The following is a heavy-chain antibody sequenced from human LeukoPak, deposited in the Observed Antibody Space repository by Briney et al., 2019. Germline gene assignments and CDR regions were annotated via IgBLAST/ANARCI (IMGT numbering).Heavy chain of an antibody. CDR1: GFTFSDYY. D-gene: IGHD3-3*01. J-gene: IGHJ5*02. CDR3: ARDSSRRDFWSGYYPFDP. CDR2: ISSSGSTI. V-gene: IGHV3-11*04. Sequence: GGSLRLSCAASGFTFSDYYMSWIRQAPGKGLEWVSYISSSGSTIYYADSVKGRFTISRDNAKNSLYLQMNSLRAEDTAVYYCARDSSRRDFWSGYYPFDPWGQGTLVTVSS.